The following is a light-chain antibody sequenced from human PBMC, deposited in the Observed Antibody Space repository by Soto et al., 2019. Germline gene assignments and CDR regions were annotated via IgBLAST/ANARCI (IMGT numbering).Light chain of an antibody. CDR3: FSYRSNSTLGV. J-gene: IGLJ3*02. CDR1: SSDVGGYDY. CDR2: EVS. V-gene: IGLV2-14*01. Sequence: QSALTQPASVSGSPGQSITISCTGTSSDVGGYDYVSWYQHHPGKAPKLMIYEVSNRPSGVSNRFSGSRSGNAASLSISGLQAEDEADYYCFSYRSNSTLGVFGGGTKLTVL.